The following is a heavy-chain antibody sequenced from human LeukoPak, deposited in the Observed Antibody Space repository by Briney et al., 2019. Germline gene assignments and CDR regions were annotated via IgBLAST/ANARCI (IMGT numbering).Heavy chain of an antibody. CDR3: ARGGPPREADY. V-gene: IGHV1-18*04. CDR1: GYTFTGYY. J-gene: IGHJ4*02. Sequence: ASVKVSCKASGYTFTGYYMHWVRQAPGQGLEWMGWISAYNGNTNYAQKLQGRVTMTTDTSTSTAYMELRSLRSDDTAVYYCARGGPPREADYWGQGTLVTVSS. CDR2: ISAYNGNT.